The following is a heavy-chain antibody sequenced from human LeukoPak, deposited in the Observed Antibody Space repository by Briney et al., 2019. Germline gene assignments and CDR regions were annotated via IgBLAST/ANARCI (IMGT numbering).Heavy chain of an antibody. CDR3: ARNLYSSGWFDAFDI. V-gene: IGHV4-4*07. CDR2: IYTSGST. D-gene: IGHD6-19*01. CDR1: GGSISRYY. J-gene: IGHJ3*02. Sequence: SETLSLTSTVSGGSISRYYWSWIRQPAGKGLEWIGRIYTSGSTNYNPSLKSRVTMSVDTSKNQFSLKLTSVTAADTAVYYCARNLYSSGWFDAFDIWGQGTMVTVSS.